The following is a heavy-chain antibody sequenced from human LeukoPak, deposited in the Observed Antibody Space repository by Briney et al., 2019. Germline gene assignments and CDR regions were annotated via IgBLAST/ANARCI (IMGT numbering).Heavy chain of an antibody. J-gene: IGHJ4*02. CDR2: IYYSGST. V-gene: IGHV4-59*01. CDR1: GGSISSYY. CDR3: ASLYSSGWYGY. Sequence: SETLSLTCTVSGGSISSYYWSWIRQPPGKGLEWIGYIYYSGSTNYNPSLKSRVTISVDTSKNQFSLKLSSVTAADTAVYYCASLYSSGWYGYWGQGTLVTVSS. D-gene: IGHD6-19*01.